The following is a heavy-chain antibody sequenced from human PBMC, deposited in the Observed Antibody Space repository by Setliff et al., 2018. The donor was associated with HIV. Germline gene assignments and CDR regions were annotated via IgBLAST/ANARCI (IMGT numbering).Heavy chain of an antibody. CDR2: INPNSGGT. Sequence: ASVKVSCKASGYTFTGYYIHWVRQAPGQGLEWMGWINPNSGGTKYTQKFQGRVAMTRDASISTAYMELSSLSSDDTAAYYCARGDLARDYYYMDVWGKGTTVTVSS. CDR1: GYTFTGYY. J-gene: IGHJ6*03. V-gene: IGHV1-2*02. D-gene: IGHD5-12*01. CDR3: ARGDLARDYYYMDV.